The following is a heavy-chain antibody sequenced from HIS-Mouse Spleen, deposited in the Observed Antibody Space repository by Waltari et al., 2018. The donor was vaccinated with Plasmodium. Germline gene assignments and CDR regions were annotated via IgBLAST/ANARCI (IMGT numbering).Heavy chain of an antibody. J-gene: IGHJ4*02. V-gene: IGHV4-39*01. CDR1: GGSISSSSYY. D-gene: IGHD3-3*01. CDR3: ARQLAYYDFWSGYSRGYYFDY. Sequence: QLQLQESGPGLVKPSETLSLTCTVSGGSISSSSYYWGWIRQPPGKGLEWIGCIYYSGSNYYNPSRKSRVTISVETSKNQFSRKRSFVTVADTAVYYCARQLAYYDFWSGYSRGYYFDYWGQGTLVTVSS. CDR2: IYYSGSN.